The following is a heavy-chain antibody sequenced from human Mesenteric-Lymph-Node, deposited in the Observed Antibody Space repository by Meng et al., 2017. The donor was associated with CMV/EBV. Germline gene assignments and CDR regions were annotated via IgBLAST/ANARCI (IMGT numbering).Heavy chain of an antibody. Sequence: CVASGFTFGNFALSWVRQAPGTGLEWVSAISGNGASTYYADSVKGRFTISRDKSKNTLSLQMNSLRAEDTALYYCAKDRRTISGFDYWGQGTLVTVSS. J-gene: IGHJ4*02. CDR3: AKDRRTISGFDY. CDR2: ISGNGAST. CDR1: GFTFGNFA. V-gene: IGHV3-23*01. D-gene: IGHD3-3*01.